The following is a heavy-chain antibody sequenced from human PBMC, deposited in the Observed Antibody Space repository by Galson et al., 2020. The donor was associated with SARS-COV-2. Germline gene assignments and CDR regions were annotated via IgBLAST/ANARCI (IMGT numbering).Heavy chain of an antibody. CDR3: AAFVARPVY. V-gene: IGHV1-58*01. Sequence: SVKVSCQTSGFTFTSSAVQWVRQARGHRLAWIGWIVVGSGKTNYAQNFQERVTITRDMSTSTAYMELSSLTYEDTAVYYCAAFVARPVYWGQGTLVTVSS. CDR1: GFTFTSSA. CDR2: IVVGSGKT. D-gene: IGHD6-6*01. J-gene: IGHJ4*02.